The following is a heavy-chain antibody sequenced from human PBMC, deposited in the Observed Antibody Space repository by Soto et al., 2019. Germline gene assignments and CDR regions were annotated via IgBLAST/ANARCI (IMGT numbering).Heavy chain of an antibody. CDR1: GDSVRNQY. Sequence: SETLSLTCTVSGDSVRNQYWSWIRRPPGRGLEWIGYIYRSSSTKYNPSLKSRLTISVDTSKNHFSLKLSSVTAADTAVYYCARTLDYGHMDVWGKGTTVTVSS. J-gene: IGHJ6*03. V-gene: IGHV4-4*09. CDR3: ARTLDYGHMDV. CDR2: IYRSSST. D-gene: IGHD3-16*01.